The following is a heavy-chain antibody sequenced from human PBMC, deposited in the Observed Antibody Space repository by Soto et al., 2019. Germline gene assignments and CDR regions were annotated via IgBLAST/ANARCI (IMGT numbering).Heavy chain of an antibody. Sequence: ASVKVSCKASGGTFSSYAISWVRQAPGQGLEWMGGIIPIFGTANYAQKFQGRVTITADESTSTAYMELSSLRSEDTAVYYCARGKMFYCTNGVRPTPEFDPWGQGTLVTVSS. V-gene: IGHV1-69*13. CDR1: GGTFSSYA. D-gene: IGHD2-8*01. CDR3: ARGKMFYCTNGVRPTPEFDP. CDR2: IIPIFGTA. J-gene: IGHJ5*02.